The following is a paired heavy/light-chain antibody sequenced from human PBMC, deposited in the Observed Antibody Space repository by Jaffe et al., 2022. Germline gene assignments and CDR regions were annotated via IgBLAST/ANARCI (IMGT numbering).Light chain of an antibody. CDR3: QQSYNTPKT. CDR2: AAS. Sequence: DIQMTQSPSSLSASVGDRVTITCRASQNIRNYLNWYQQKLGRAPKLLIYAASTLQSGVPSRFSGSGSGTDFTLTISSLQPEDFATYFCQQSYNTPKTFGQGTKVEIK. J-gene: IGKJ1*01. V-gene: IGKV1-39*01. CDR1: QNIRNY.
Heavy chain of an antibody. CDR1: GGSFSGYF. D-gene: IGHD2-15*01. V-gene: IGHV4-59*01. J-gene: IGHJ4*02. CDR2: IYYSGST. CDR3: ARGVHGGNPERFDS. Sequence: QVQLQESGPGLVKSSETLSLTCSVSGGSFSGYFWTWIRQSPGKGLEWIGYIYYSGSTNYNPSLNSRVTMSIDTSKNQFSLRLTSVTAADTAVYFCARGVHGGNPERFDSWGQGSLVTVSS.